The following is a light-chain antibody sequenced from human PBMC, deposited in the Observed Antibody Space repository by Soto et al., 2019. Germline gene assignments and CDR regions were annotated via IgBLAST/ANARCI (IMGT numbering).Light chain of an antibody. CDR3: QQYNNWPLT. Sequence: DIQMTQSPSTLSASVGDRVTITCRASESIYSWLAWYQQKPGKAPKLLIYQVSILESGVPSRFSGSGSGTELTLTISSLQPDDFATYYCQQYNNWPLTFGGGTKVEIK. J-gene: IGKJ4*01. CDR1: ESIYSW. V-gene: IGKV1-5*03. CDR2: QVS.